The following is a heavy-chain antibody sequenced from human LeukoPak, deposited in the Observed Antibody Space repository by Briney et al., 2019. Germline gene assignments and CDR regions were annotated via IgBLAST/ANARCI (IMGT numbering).Heavy chain of an antibody. CDR2: FDPEDGET. V-gene: IGHV1-24*01. J-gene: IGHJ6*02. D-gene: IGHD6-19*01. CDR1: GYTLTELS. CDR3: ARDRQWLVPRSYYYGMDV. Sequence: GASVKVSCKISGYTLTELSMHWVRQAPGKGLEWMGRFDPEDGETIYAQKFQGRVTMTEDTSTDTACMELSSLRSEDTAVYYCARDRQWLVPRSYYYGMDVWGQGTTVTVSS.